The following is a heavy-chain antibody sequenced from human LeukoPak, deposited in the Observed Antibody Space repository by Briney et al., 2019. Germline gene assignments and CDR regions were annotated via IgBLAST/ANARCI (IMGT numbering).Heavy chain of an antibody. CDR1: GFNLRSYW. D-gene: IGHD2-2*01. CDR3: GRVAASWHPFIYY. Sequence: PGGSLRLSCAASGFNLRSYWMHWFRQAPGKGLVWVARINSDGSIKTYADSVEGRFTISRDNADNTLYLQMNSLRVENTAVYYSGRVAASWHPFIYYWGPGSLL. V-gene: IGHV3-74*01. CDR2: INSDGSIK. J-gene: IGHJ4*02.